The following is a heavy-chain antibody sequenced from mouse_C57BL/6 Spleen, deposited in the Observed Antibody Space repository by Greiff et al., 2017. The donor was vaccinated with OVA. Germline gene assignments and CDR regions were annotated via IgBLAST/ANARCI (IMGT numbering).Heavy chain of an antibody. J-gene: IGHJ4*01. CDR1: GFSFNTYA. CDR3: VRHIYEPYYAMDY. CDR2: IRSKSNNYAT. Sequence: EVKLVESGGGLVQPKGSLKLSCAASGFSFNTYAMNWVRQAPGTGLEWVARIRSKSNNYATYYADSVKDRFTISRDDSESMLYLQMNNLKTEDTAMYYCVRHIYEPYYAMDYWGQGTSVTVSS. D-gene: IGHD1-3*01. V-gene: IGHV10-1*01.